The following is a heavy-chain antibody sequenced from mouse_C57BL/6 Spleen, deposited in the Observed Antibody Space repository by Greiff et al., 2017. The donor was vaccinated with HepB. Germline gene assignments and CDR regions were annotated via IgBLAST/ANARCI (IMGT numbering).Heavy chain of an antibody. CDR3: ARKANWDFYFDY. CDR2: IDPSDSET. CDR1: GYTFTSYW. D-gene: IGHD4-1*01. Sequence: QVQLQQPGAELVRPGSSVKLSCKASGYTFTSYWMHWVKQRPIQGLEWIGNIDPSDSETHYNQKFKDKATLTVDKSSSTAYMQLSSLTSEDSAVYYGARKANWDFYFDYWGKGTTRTVAS. V-gene: IGHV1-52*01. J-gene: IGHJ2*01.